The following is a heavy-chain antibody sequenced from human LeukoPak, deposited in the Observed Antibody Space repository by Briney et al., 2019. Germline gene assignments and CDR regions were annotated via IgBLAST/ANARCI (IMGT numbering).Heavy chain of an antibody. J-gene: IGHJ4*02. CDR3: ATLDDGDYAPH. CDR1: GFTFSTYA. V-gene: IGHV3-30*02. CDR2: IWYDGRRK. D-gene: IGHD4-17*01. Sequence: GGSLRLSCAASGFTFSTYAMYWLRQAPGKGLEWVAFIWYDGRRKYYADSVEGRFTISRDNSKSTLYLQMNSLRAEDTAVYYCATLDDGDYAPHWGQGTLVTVSS.